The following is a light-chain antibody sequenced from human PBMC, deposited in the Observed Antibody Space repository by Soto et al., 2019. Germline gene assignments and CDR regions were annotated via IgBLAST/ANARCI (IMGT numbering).Light chain of an antibody. J-gene: IGKJ1*01. CDR2: KAS. CDR1: QSISSW. V-gene: IGKV1-5*03. CDR3: QQYNSSPWT. Sequence: DIQMTQSPSTLSASVGDRVTITCRASQSISSWLAWYQQKPGKAPKLLIYKASSLESGVPSSFSGSGSGTEFTLTISSLQPDDFATYYCQQYNSSPWTFGQGTKVEIK.